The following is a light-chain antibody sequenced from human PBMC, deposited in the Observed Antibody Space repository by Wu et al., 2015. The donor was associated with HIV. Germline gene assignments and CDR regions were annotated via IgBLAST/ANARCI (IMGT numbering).Light chain of an antibody. Sequence: AIRMTQSPSSLSASTGDRVTITCRASQDISTSLAWYQQRPGKAPKLLIYSASTLQSGVPSRFSGSGSGTDFTLTISCLQSEDLATYYCQQYYSSPRTFGQGTKVDIK. J-gene: IGKJ1*01. CDR1: QDISTS. CDR2: SAS. CDR3: QQYYSSPRT. V-gene: IGKV1-8*01.